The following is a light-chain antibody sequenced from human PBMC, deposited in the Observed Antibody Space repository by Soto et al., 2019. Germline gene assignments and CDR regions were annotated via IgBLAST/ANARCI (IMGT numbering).Light chain of an antibody. Sequence: QSALTQPASVSGSPGQSITISCTGTSSDVGSYNLVSWYQHHPGKAPKIMIYEGSKRPSGVSNRFSGSKSGNTASLTISGLQAEDEADYYCCSYAGGSTFVFGTGTKLTVL. CDR2: EGS. J-gene: IGLJ1*01. CDR1: SSDVGSYNL. CDR3: CSYAGGSTFV. V-gene: IGLV2-23*03.